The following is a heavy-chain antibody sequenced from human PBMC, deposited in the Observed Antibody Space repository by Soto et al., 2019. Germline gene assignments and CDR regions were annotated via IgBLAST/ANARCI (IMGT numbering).Heavy chain of an antibody. D-gene: IGHD6-13*01. CDR1: GDTFSSYT. CDR2: IIPILGIA. CDR3: ARESGIAAAAYY. J-gene: IGHJ4*02. V-gene: IGHV1-69*08. Sequence: QVQLVQSGAEVKRPGSSVKVSCKASGDTFSSYTISWVRQAPGQGLEWMGRIIPILGIANYAQKFQGRVTITADKSTSTAYMELSSLRSEDTAVYYCARESGIAAAAYYWGQGTLVTVSS.